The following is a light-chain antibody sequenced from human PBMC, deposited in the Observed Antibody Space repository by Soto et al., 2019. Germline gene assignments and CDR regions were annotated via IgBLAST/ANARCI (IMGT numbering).Light chain of an antibody. V-gene: IGLV2-8*01. J-gene: IGLJ1*01. Sequence: QSALTQPPSASGSPGQSVAISCTGTSSDVGGYNFVSWYQHHPGKAPKLMIYDVTKRPSGVPDRFSGSKSGNTASLTVSGLQAEDEADYYCSSYTTNNFDVFGTGTKVTVL. CDR3: SSYTTNNFDV. CDR1: SSDVGGYNF. CDR2: DVT.